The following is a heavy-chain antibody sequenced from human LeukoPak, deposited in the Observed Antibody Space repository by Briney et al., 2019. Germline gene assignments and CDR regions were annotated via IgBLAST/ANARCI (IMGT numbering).Heavy chain of an antibody. V-gene: IGHV4-59*01. Sequence: SETLSLTCTVSGGSISSYYWSWIRQPPGKGLEWIGYIYYSGSTNYNPSLKSRVTISVDTSKNQFSLKLSSVTAADTAVYYCARDFLGYSYGYNYYYYYMDVWGKGTTVTVSS. CDR1: GGSISSYY. J-gene: IGHJ6*03. CDR2: IYYSGST. D-gene: IGHD5-18*01. CDR3: ARDFLGYSYGYNYYYYYMDV.